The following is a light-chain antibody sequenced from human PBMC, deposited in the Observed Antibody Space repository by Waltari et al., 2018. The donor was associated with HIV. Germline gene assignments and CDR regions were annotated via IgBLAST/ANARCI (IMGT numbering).Light chain of an antibody. CDR1: SSNLGAGFD. CDR2: DNN. CDR3: QSFVSGLTAVV. V-gene: IGLV1-40*01. Sequence: QSVLTQPPSVSGAPGPRVSISCTGSSSNLGAGFDAQWYQQLPGAAPRLLIYDNNNRPSGVPGRFTGSRSGTSASLAITGLQADDEADYYCQSFVSGLTAVVFGGGTKLTVL. J-gene: IGLJ2*01.